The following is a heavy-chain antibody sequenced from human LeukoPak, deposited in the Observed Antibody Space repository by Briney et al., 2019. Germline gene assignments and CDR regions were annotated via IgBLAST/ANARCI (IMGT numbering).Heavy chain of an antibody. V-gene: IGHV4-4*07. CDR3: AREGGYSGYDFFDY. D-gene: IGHD5-12*01. CDR1: GGSISSYY. CDR2: IYTSGST. Sequence: NPSETLSLTCTVSGGSISSYYWSWIRQPAGKGLEWIGRIYTSGSTNYNPSLKSRVTMSVDTSKNQFSLKLSSVTAADTAVYYCAREGGYSGYDFFDYWGQGTLVTVSS. J-gene: IGHJ4*02.